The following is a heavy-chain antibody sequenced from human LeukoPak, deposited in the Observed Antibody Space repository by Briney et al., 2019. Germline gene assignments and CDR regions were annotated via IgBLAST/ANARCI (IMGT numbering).Heavy chain of an antibody. V-gene: IGHV3-33*01. Sequence: PGRSLSLSCAASGFTFSSFGMHWVRQAPGKGLEWVAVIWHEGSNRYYADSVKGRFTISRDNAKNTLYLQMNSLRPEDTAVYYCASSMAYNCLDYWGQGTLVTVSS. CDR1: GFTFSSFG. CDR2: IWHEGSNR. J-gene: IGHJ4*02. CDR3: ASSMAYNCLDY. D-gene: IGHD5-24*01.